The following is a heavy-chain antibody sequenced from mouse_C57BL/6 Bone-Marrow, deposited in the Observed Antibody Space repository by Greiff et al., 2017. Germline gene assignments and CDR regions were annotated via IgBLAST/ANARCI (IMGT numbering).Heavy chain of an antibody. V-gene: IGHV1-59*01. CDR3: ERRRGYGSSCDNDAMDD. CDR1: GYTFTSYW. D-gene: IGHD1-1*01. Sequence: QVQLLQPGAELVRPGTSVQLSCKASGYTFTSYWLHWVKQRPGQGLEWIGVLDPSDSYTNYNQKFKGKATLTVDPSSSTAYMQRSSLTSEDSSVYYCERRRGYGSSCDNDAMDDWGQGNSVTVSS. J-gene: IGHJ4*01. CDR2: LDPSDSYT.